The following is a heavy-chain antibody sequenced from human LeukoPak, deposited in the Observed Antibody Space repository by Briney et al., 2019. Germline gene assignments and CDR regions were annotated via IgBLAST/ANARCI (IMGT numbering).Heavy chain of an antibody. Sequence: SETLSLTCTVSGGSISGYYWSWIRQPPGKGLEWIGYVYYSGGSNYNSSLKSRVTISVDTSKNQFSLKLNSVTAADTASYYCARSRDGYNSYWFDPWGQGTLVTVSS. CDR3: ARSRDGYNSYWFDP. J-gene: IGHJ5*02. V-gene: IGHV4-59*01. CDR2: VYYSGGS. CDR1: GGSISGYY. D-gene: IGHD5-24*01.